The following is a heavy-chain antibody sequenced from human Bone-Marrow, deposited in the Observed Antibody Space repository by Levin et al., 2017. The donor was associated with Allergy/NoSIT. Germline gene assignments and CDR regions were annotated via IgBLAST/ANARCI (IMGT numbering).Heavy chain of an antibody. CDR1: GGSTSNYY. CDR2: IYSSGST. D-gene: IGHD3-3*01. J-gene: IGHJ6*02. V-gene: IGHV4-59*08. CDR3: ARHDDFWGGHYGMDV. Sequence: SETLSLTCTVSGGSTSNYYLSWIRQTPGRGLEWLGYIYSSGSTNYNPSLKSRVTISADSSKRQVSLKLNSVTAGDTAVYYCARHDDFWGGHYGMDVWGQGTAVAVSS.